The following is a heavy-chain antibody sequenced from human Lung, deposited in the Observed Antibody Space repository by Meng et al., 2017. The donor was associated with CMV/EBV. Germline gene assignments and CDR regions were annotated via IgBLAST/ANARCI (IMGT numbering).Heavy chain of an antibody. CDR3: ARGSQQPDGWFDP. V-gene: IGHV4-59*01. J-gene: IGHJ5*02. CDR2: MYYSRDA. CDR1: GGSITSYY. D-gene: IGHD6-13*01. Sequence: SXTLSLXCTVSGGSITSYYWSWIRQPPGKGLEWIAYMYYSRDASYNPSLRSRVTVSVDTSKSQFSLQLSSVTAADTAVYACARGSQQPDGWFDPWGQGTLVTVSS.